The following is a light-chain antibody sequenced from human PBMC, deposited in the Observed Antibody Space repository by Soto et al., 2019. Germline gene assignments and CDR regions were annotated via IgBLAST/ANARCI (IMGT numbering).Light chain of an antibody. CDR1: QGIGSS. Sequence: DIQLTQSPSLLSASVGDRVTITCRASQGIGSSLAWYHQKAGKAPKLLIHTASTLQSGVPSRFSSSGSGTDFTLTITSLQPEDFATYYCQQRNSYPITFGQGTRLEIK. CDR2: TAS. V-gene: IGKV1-9*01. J-gene: IGKJ5*01. CDR3: QQRNSYPIT.